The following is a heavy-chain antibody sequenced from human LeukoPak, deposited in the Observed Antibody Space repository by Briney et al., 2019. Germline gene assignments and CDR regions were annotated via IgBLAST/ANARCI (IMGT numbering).Heavy chain of an antibody. CDR3: ARVDAGYCSSTSCPPVY. CDR2: IIPIFGIA. D-gene: IGHD2-2*01. J-gene: IGHJ4*02. CDR1: GGTFSSYA. V-gene: IGHV1-69*04. Sequence: SVKVSCKASGGTFSSYAISWVRQAPGQGLEWMGRIIPIFGIANYAQKFQSRVTITADKSTSTAYMELSSLRSEDTAVYYCARVDAGYCSSTSCPPVYWGQGTLVTVSS.